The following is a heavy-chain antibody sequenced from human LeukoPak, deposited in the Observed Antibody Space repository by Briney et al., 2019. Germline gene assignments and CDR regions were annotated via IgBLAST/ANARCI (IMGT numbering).Heavy chain of an antibody. D-gene: IGHD3-9*01. CDR2: INPSGGST. CDR1: GYTFTSYY. CDR3: ARDDILTGGFDY. Sequence: GASVKVPCKASGYTFTSYYMNWVRQSPGQGLEWMGIINPSGGSTSYAQKFQGRVTMTRDTSTSTVYRELSSLRSEDTAVYYCARDDILTGGFDYWGQGTLVTVSS. J-gene: IGHJ4*02. V-gene: IGHV1-46*01.